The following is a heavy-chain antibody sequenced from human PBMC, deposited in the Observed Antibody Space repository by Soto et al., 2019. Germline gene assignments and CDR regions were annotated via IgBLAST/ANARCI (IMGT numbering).Heavy chain of an antibody. Sequence: GESLKISCKGSGYSFTSYWISWVRQMPGKGLEWKGRIDPSDSYTNYSPSFQGHVTISADKSISTAYLQWSSLKASDTAMYYCARNPTHYDILTGYYRYGMDVWGQGTTVTVSS. CDR3: ARNPTHYDILTGYYRYGMDV. CDR1: GYSFTSYW. J-gene: IGHJ6*02. CDR2: IDPSDSYT. V-gene: IGHV5-10-1*01. D-gene: IGHD3-9*01.